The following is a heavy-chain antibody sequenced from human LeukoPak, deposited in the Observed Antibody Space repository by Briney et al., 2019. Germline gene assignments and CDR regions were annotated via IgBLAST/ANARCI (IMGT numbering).Heavy chain of an antibody. V-gene: IGHV3-30*18. J-gene: IGHJ4*02. D-gene: IGHD4-17*01. CDR3: AKDMNMVTTTFDY. CDR1: GFTFSTYA. CDR2: ISNDATKK. Sequence: GGSLRLSCAASGFTFSTYAMHWVRQAPGKGLEWVAVISNDATKKYYADSVKGRSTISRDNSESTLYLQMNSLRAEDTAVYYCAKDMNMVTTTFDYWGQGTLVTVSS.